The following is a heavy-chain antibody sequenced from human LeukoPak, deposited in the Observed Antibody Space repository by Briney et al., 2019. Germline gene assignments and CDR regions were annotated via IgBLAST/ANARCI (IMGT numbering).Heavy chain of an antibody. CDR3: ARVLEGSSGQHWYFDL. D-gene: IGHD6-19*01. Sequence: SETLSLTCAVYGGSFSGYYWSWIRQPPGKGLEWIGEINHSGSTNYNPSLKSRVTISVDTSKKQFSLKLSSVTAADTAVYYCARVLEGSSGQHWYFDLWGRGTLVTVSS. J-gene: IGHJ2*01. CDR2: INHSGST. V-gene: IGHV4-34*01. CDR1: GGSFSGYY.